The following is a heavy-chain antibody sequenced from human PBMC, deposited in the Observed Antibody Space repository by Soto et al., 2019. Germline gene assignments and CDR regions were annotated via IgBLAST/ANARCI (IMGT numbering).Heavy chain of an antibody. CDR2: ISGSGGST. CDR3: ENTMVRGVPADY. D-gene: IGHD3-10*01. V-gene: IGHV3-23*01. CDR1: GFTFSSYA. J-gene: IGHJ4*02. Sequence: GGSLRLSCAASGFTFSSYAMSWVRQAPGKGLEWVSAISGSGGSTYYAGSVKGRFTISRDNSKNTLYLQMNSLRAEDTAVYYCENTMVRGVPADYWGQGTLVTVSS.